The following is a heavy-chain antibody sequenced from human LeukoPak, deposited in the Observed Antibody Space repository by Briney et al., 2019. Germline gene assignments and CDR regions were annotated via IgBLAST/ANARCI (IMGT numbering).Heavy chain of an antibody. J-gene: IGHJ5*02. D-gene: IGHD4-17*01. CDR1: GFTFSSYA. Sequence: GGSLRLSCAASGFTFSSYAMHWVRQAPGKGLEWVAVISYDGSNKYYADSVEGRFTISRDNAKNSLYLQMNSLRAEDTAVYYCARECYGDYLYWFDPWGQGTLVTVSS. V-gene: IGHV3-30*04. CDR2: ISYDGSNK. CDR3: ARECYGDYLYWFDP.